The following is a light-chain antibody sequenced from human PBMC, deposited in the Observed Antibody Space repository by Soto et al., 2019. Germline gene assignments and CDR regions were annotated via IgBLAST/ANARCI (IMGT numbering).Light chain of an antibody. CDR2: QVT. CDR1: SSDVGAYDY. V-gene: IGLV2-8*01. J-gene: IGLJ3*02. Sequence: HSALTQPPSASGSPGQSVTISCTGTSSDVGAYDYVSWFQQHPGKAPKLIIYQVTKRPSGVPDRFSGSKSGNTASLTVSGLQAEDEADYFCSSYVVSYNWVFGGGTKVTVL. CDR3: SSYVVSYNWV.